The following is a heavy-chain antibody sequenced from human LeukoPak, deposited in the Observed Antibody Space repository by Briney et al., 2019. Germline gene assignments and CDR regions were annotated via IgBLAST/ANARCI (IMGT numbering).Heavy chain of an antibody. CDR2: FDSEDGET. Sequence: ASVKVSCKVSGYTLTELPMHWVRQAPGKGLEWMGGFDSEDGETIYAQKFQGRVTMTEDTSTDTAYMELSSLRSEDTAVYYCRGEQWLVYGMDVWGQGTTVTVCS. D-gene: IGHD6-19*01. V-gene: IGHV1-24*01. CDR1: GYTLTELP. CDR3: RGEQWLVYGMDV. J-gene: IGHJ6*02.